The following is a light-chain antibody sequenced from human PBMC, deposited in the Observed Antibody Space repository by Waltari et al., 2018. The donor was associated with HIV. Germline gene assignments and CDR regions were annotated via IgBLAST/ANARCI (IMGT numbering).Light chain of an antibody. CDR1: SASIVTNY. CDR2: GDD. Sequence: NLVLTQPHSVSESPGETVTISCTGTSASIVTNYVQWYQQRPGSAPTTVIYGDDQRPSGVPGRFSGSIDTSSNSASLTISGLRPEDECDYYCQAFDSDSQWVFGGGTRLTVL. J-gene: IGLJ3*02. CDR3: QAFDSDSQWV. V-gene: IGLV6-57*02.